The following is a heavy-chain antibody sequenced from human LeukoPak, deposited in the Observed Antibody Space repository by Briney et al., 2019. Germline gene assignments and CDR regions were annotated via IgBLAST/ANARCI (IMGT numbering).Heavy chain of an antibody. D-gene: IGHD5-18*01. CDR2: INHSGST. J-gene: IGHJ4*02. V-gene: IGHV4-34*01. Sequence: SETLSLTCAVYGGSFSGYYWSWIRQPPGKGLEWIGEINHSGSTNYNPSLKSRVTISVDTSKNQFSLKLSSVTAADTAVYYCASDLRGYSYGLDWGQGTLVTVSP. CDR3: ASDLRGYSYGLD. CDR1: GGSFSGYY.